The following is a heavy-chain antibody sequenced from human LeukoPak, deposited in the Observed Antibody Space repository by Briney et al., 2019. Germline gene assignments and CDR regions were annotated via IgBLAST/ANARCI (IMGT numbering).Heavy chain of an antibody. J-gene: IGHJ4*02. CDR1: GFTFSSYS. CDR2: ISSSSSYI. CDR3: ARDASTRSFDY. Sequence: GGSLRLSRAASGFTFSSYSMNWVRQAPGKGLEWVSSISSSSSYIYYADSVKGRFTISRDNAKNSLYLQMNSLRAEDTAVYYCARDASTRSFDYWGQGTLVTVSS. V-gene: IGHV3-21*01.